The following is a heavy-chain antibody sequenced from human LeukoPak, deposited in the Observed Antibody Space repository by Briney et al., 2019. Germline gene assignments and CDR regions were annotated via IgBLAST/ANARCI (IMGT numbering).Heavy chain of an antibody. Sequence: PGGSLRLSCAASGFTFSSYAMHWVRQAPGKGLEWVAVIWYDGSNKYYGDSVKGRFTISRDNSKNTPYLQMNTLRAEDTAVYYCARDRLQKYCSTSGCFFDYWGQGTLVTVSS. CDR2: IWYDGSNK. V-gene: IGHV3-33*01. D-gene: IGHD2-2*01. J-gene: IGHJ4*02. CDR3: ARDRLQKYCSTSGCFFDY. CDR1: GFTFSSYA.